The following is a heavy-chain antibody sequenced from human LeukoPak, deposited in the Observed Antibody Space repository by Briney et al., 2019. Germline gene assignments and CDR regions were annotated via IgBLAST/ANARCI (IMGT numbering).Heavy chain of an antibody. J-gene: IGHJ6*02. V-gene: IGHV1-46*01. D-gene: IGHD6-19*01. CDR3: ARASDPHSSGWFSTYYYYGMDV. CDR1: GYTFTSYY. Sequence: GASVKVSCKASGYTFTSYYMHWVRQAPGQGLEWMGIINPSGGSTSYAQKFQGRVTMTRDTSTSTVYMELSSLRSEDTAVYYCARASDPHSSGWFSTYYYYGMDVWGQGTTVTVSS. CDR2: INPSGGST.